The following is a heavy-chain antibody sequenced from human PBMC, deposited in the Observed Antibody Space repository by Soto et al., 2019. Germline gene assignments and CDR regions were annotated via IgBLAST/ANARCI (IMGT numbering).Heavy chain of an antibody. CDR1: GYTFTSYG. J-gene: IGHJ4*02. CDR3: ARGRYGDY. V-gene: IGHV1-18*01. CDR2: ISAHNGNT. Sequence: QVHLVQSGAEVKKPGASVKVSCKASGYTFTSYGITWVRQAPGQGLEWMGWISAHNGNTDYAQKLQGRVFVTRDTSTSTAYMELRSLISEDTAVYYCARGRYGDYWGQGALVTVSS. D-gene: IGHD1-1*01.